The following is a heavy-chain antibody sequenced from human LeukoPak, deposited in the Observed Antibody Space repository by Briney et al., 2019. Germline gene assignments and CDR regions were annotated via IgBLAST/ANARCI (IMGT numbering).Heavy chain of an antibody. D-gene: IGHD6-13*01. J-gene: IGHJ4*02. CDR3: ARRGAAAGTEDF. CDR1: GFTLSNAW. V-gene: IGHV3-15*01. CDR2: IKSKANGETR. Sequence: GGSLRLSCAASGFTLSNAWMNWVRQAPSKGLEWVGLIKSKANGETRDYAAPVKGRFTISRDDSDNTLYLQMNSLKSEDTAVYYCARRGAAAGTEDFWGQGTLVTVSS.